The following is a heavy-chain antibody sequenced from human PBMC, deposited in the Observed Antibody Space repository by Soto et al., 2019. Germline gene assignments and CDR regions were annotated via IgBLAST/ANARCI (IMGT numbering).Heavy chain of an antibody. D-gene: IGHD6-13*01. J-gene: IGHJ5*02. CDR3: TRDASRDSSARGWFDP. CDR1: GFTFRSFT. CDR2: ISSNSAYI. Sequence: VGSLRLSCEASGFTFRSFTMNWVRQAPGKGLEWVSTISSNSAYIYYTDALRGRFTISRDNAKNSLHLQMNSLRAEDTAVYYCTRDASRDSSARGWFDPWGTGTLLTTSS. V-gene: IGHV3-21*01.